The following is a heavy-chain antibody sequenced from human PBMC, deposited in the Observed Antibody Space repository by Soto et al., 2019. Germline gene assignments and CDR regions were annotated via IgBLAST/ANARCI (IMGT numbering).Heavy chain of an antibody. J-gene: IGHJ4*02. V-gene: IGHV3-30*18. CDR1: GFTFSSYG. CDR2: ISYDGSNK. D-gene: IGHD3-22*01. CDR3: AKSVILVVITNYFDY. Sequence: GGSLRLSCAASGFTFSSYGMHWVRQAPGKGLEWVAVISYDGSNKYYADSVKGRFTISRDNSKNTLYLQMNSLRAEDTAVYYCAKSVILVVITNYFDYWGQGTLVTVSS.